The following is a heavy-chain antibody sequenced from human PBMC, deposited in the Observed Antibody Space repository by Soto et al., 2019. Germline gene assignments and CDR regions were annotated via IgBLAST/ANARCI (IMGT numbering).Heavy chain of an antibody. V-gene: IGHV3-23*01. CDR3: AKHYDILTGYYIPRYYYGMDV. D-gene: IGHD3-9*01. J-gene: IGHJ6*04. Sequence: GGSLRLSCAASGFTFSSYAMSWVRQAPGKGLEWVSAISGSGGSTYYADSVKGRFTISRDNSKNTLYLQMNSLRAEDTAVYYCAKHYDILTGYYIPRYYYGMDVWGKGTTVTVSS. CDR2: ISGSGGST. CDR1: GFTFSSYA.